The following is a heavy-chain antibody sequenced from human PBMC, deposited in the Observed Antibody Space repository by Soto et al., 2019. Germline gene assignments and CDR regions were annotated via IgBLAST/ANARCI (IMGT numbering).Heavy chain of an antibody. J-gene: IGHJ4*02. CDR3: ARASGVYAFDY. D-gene: IGHD2-8*01. Sequence: ASETLSLTCTVSGGSISSYYWSWIRQPPGKGLGWIGYIYYSGSTNYNPSLKSRVTISVDTSKNQFSLKLSSVTAADTAVYYCARASGVYAFDYWGQGTLVTVSS. CDR2: IYYSGST. CDR1: GGSISSYY. V-gene: IGHV4-59*01.